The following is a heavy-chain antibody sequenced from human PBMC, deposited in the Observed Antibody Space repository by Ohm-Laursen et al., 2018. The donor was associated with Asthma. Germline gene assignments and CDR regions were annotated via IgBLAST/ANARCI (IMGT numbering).Heavy chain of an antibody. CDR2: IYYSGST. Sequence: SQTLSLTCTVSGGSISSGDYYWSWIRQPPGKGLEWIGYIYYSGSTYYNPSLKSRVTISVDTSKNQFSLKLSSVTAADTAVYYCARGGGRLLWFRDWGQGTLVTVSS. D-gene: IGHD3-10*01. CDR1: GGSISSGDYY. V-gene: IGHV4-30-4*01. J-gene: IGHJ4*02. CDR3: ARGGGRLLWFRD.